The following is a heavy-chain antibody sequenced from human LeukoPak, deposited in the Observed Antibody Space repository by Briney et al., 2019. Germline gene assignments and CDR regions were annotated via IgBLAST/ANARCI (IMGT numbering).Heavy chain of an antibody. CDR1: GFTVSSNY. J-gene: IGHJ3*02. CDR3: AKVRAMVVGAFDI. V-gene: IGHV3-30*02. CDR2: IRYDGSNK. D-gene: IGHD5-18*01. Sequence: PGGSLRLSCAASGFTVSSNYMSWVRQAPGKGLEWVAFIRYDGSNKYYADSVKGRFTISRDNSKNTLYLQMNSLRAEDTAVYYCAKVRAMVVGAFDIWGQGTMVTVSS.